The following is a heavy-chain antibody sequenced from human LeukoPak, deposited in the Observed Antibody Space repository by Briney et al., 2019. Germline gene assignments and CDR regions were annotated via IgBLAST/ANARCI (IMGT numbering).Heavy chain of an antibody. CDR3: AKDPNSSVYLDY. Sequence: GGSLRLSCAASGFTFSSYAMSWVRQAPGKGLEWVSAITGSGGFTYYTDSVKGRFTISRDNPKNTLSLQMNSLRAEDTAIYYCAKDPNSSVYLDYWGQGTLVTVSS. CDR2: ITGSGGFT. CDR1: GFTFSSYA. J-gene: IGHJ4*02. D-gene: IGHD3-22*01. V-gene: IGHV3-23*01.